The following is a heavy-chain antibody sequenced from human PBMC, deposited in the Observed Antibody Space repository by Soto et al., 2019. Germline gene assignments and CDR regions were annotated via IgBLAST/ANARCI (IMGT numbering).Heavy chain of an antibody. D-gene: IGHD5-12*01. J-gene: IGHJ4*02. CDR3: AGDGGYTGD. Sequence: QVQLVQSGAEVKKPGASVKVSCKASGYTLTSYAMHWVRQAPGQRLEWMGWINAGNGNTKYSQKFQGRVTITRDTSESTAYMELSSLRSDDTAVYSCAGDGGYTGDWGQGTLVTVSS. CDR1: GYTLTSYA. CDR2: INAGNGNT. V-gene: IGHV1-3*01.